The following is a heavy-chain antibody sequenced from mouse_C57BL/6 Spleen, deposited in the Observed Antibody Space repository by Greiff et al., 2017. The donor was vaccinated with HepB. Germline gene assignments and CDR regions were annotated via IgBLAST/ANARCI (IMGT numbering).Heavy chain of an antibody. D-gene: IGHD2-4*01. Sequence: EVKLMESGGGLVKPGGSLKLSCAASGFTFSSYTMSWVRQTPEKRLEWVATISGGGGNTYYPDSVKGRFTISRDNAKNTLYLQMSSLRSEDTALYYCARHGLYYDDDGYAMDYWGQGTSVTVSS. CDR1: GFTFSSYT. J-gene: IGHJ4*01. CDR2: ISGGGGNT. V-gene: IGHV5-9*01. CDR3: ARHGLYYDDDGYAMDY.